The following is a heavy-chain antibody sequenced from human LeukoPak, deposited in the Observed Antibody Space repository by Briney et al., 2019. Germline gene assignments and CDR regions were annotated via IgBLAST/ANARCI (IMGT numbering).Heavy chain of an antibody. CDR3: ARHNPLSVYYGSGIYDY. Sequence: SETLSLTCTVSGVSISSYYWSWIRQPPGKGLEWIGYIYYSGSTNYNPSLKSRVTISVDTSKNQFSLKLSSVTAADTAVYYCARHNPLSVYYGSGIYDYWGQGTLVTVSS. J-gene: IGHJ4*02. CDR1: GVSISSYY. V-gene: IGHV4-59*08. CDR2: IYYSGST. D-gene: IGHD3-10*01.